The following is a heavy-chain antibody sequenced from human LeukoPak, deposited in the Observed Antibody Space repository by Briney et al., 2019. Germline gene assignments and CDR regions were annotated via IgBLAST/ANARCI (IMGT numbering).Heavy chain of an antibody. CDR2: INSDGSST. Sequence: GGSLRLSCAASGFTFSSHWMHWVRQVPGKGLVWVSRINSDGSSTTYADSAKGRFTISRDNANNTLYLQMDSLRAEDTAVYYCAKDSSYDSSGYLSHWGQGTLVTVSS. CDR3: AKDSSYDSSGYLSH. V-gene: IGHV3-74*01. J-gene: IGHJ4*02. CDR1: GFTFSSHW. D-gene: IGHD3-22*01.